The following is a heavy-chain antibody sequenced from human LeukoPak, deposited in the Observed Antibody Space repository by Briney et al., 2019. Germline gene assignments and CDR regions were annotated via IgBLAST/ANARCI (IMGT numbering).Heavy chain of an antibody. CDR1: GFTVSSNY. CDR3: ARVNPQDPLIDY. Sequence: GSLRLSCAASGFTVSSNYMSWVRQAPGKGLEWVSVIYSGGSTYYADSVKGRFTISRDNSKNTLYLQMNSLRAEDTAVYYCARVNPQDPLIDYWGQGTLVTVSS. V-gene: IGHV3-66*01. CDR2: IYSGGST. J-gene: IGHJ4*02.